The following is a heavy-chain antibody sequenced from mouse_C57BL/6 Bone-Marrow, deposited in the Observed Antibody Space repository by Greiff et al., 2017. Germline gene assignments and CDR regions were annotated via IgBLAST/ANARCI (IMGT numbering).Heavy chain of an antibody. D-gene: IGHD1-1*02. V-gene: IGHV5-6*01. Sequence: EVHLVESGGDLVKPGGSLKLSCAASGFTFSSYGMSWVRQTPDKRLEWVATISSGGSYTYYPDSVKGRVAISRDNAKNTLYLQMISLTSEDTAMYCCASHLGGSFAYWGQGTTLTVSS. J-gene: IGHJ2*01. CDR2: ISSGGSYT. CDR3: ASHLGGSFAY. CDR1: GFTFSSYG.